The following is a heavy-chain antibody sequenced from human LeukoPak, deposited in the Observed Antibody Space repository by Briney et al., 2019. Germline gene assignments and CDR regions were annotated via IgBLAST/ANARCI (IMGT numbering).Heavy chain of an antibody. CDR2: ISRSGSST. Sequence: PGESLRLSCAASGFTFSAYAMSWVRQAPGKGLEWVSAISRSGSSTDYADSVKGRFTISRDNSKNTLYLQMNSLRPEDTAVYYCAKGGDILTGYYLYWYLDLWGRGTLVTVSS. D-gene: IGHD3-9*01. CDR3: AKGGDILTGYYLYWYLDL. V-gene: IGHV3-23*01. J-gene: IGHJ2*01. CDR1: GFTFSAYA.